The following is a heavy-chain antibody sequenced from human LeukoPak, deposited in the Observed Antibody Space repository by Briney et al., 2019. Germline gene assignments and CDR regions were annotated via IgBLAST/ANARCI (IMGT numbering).Heavy chain of an antibody. CDR1: GVSVSNYY. CDR3: ARHFAYSSSSYFDY. J-gene: IGHJ4*02. Sequence: SETLSLTCSVSGVSVSNYYWSWIRQPPGKGLEWIGYVYYTGSTNYNPSLKSRVTMFEDKSKNQFSLRLYSVTAADTAVYYCARHFAYSSSSYFDYWGQGSLVTVSS. CDR2: VYYTGST. V-gene: IGHV4-59*08. D-gene: IGHD6-6*01.